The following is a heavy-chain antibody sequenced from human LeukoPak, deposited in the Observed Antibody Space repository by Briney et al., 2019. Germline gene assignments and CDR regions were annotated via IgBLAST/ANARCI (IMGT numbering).Heavy chain of an antibody. J-gene: IGHJ4*02. Sequence: GASVKVSRKASGGTFSSYAISWVRQAPGQGLEWMGRIIPILGIANYAQKFQGRVTITADKSTSTAYMELSSLRSEDTAVYYCARELALPAAIQWGQGTLVTVSS. V-gene: IGHV1-69*04. CDR1: GGTFSSYA. D-gene: IGHD2-2*01. CDR3: ARELALPAAIQ. CDR2: IIPILGIA.